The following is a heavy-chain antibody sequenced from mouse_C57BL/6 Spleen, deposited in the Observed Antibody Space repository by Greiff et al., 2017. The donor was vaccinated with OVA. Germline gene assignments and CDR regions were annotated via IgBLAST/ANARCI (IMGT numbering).Heavy chain of an antibody. CDR2: IYPGGGYT. CDR1: GYTFTNYW. V-gene: IGHV1-63*01. D-gene: IGHD1-1*01. J-gene: IGHJ3*01. Sequence: VKVVESGAELVRPGTSVKMSCKASGYTFTNYWIGWAKQRPGHGLEWIGDIYPGGGYTNYNEKFKGKATLTADKSSSTAYMQFSSLTSEDSAIYYCARRSSYSWFAYWGQGTLVTVSA. CDR3: ARRSSYSWFAY.